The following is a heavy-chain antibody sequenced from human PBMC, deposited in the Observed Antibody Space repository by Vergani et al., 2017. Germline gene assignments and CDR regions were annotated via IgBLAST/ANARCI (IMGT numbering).Heavy chain of an antibody. D-gene: IGHD2-2*01. CDR1: GFTFSSYA. V-gene: IGHV3-30-3*01. CDR2: ISYDGSNK. J-gene: IGHJ6*03. CDR3: ARGPGKGYCSSTSCSAREYYYYYYMDV. Sequence: QVQLVESGGGVVQPGRSLRLSCAASGFTFSSYAMHWVRQAPGKGLESVAVISYDGSNKYYADSVKGRFTISRDNSKNTLYLQMNSLRAEDTAVYYCARGPGKGYCSSTSCSAREYYYYYYMDVCGKGTTVTVSS.